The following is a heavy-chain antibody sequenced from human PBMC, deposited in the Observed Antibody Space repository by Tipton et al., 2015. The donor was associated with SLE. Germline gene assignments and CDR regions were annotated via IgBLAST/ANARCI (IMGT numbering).Heavy chain of an antibody. CDR1: GDSISSSSYY. Sequence: TLSLTCTVSGDSISSSSYYWGWIRQPPGKGLEWIGYIYYSGGTNYNPSLKSRVTISVDTSKNQFSLKLSSVTAADTAVYYCARAAEGLWMATTNWYFDLWGRGTLVTVSS. J-gene: IGHJ2*01. D-gene: IGHD5-24*01. CDR2: IYYSGGT. V-gene: IGHV4-61*05. CDR3: ARAAEGLWMATTNWYFDL.